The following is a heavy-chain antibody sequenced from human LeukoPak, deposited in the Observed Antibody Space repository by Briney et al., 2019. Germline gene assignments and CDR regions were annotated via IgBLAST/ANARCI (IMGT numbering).Heavy chain of an antibody. V-gene: IGHV3-30*02. D-gene: IGHD6-6*01. CDR2: IQNDGNNK. J-gene: IGHJ4*02. CDR3: ARDWGTSSLYLVS. Sequence: PGGSLRLXCAASGFTFSSNGMHWVRQAPGKELECVAFIQNDGNNKKYADSVKGRFTISRDNSKNTLYLQMNSLRSEDTAVYYCARDWGTSSLYLVSWGQGTLVTVSS. CDR1: GFTFSSNG.